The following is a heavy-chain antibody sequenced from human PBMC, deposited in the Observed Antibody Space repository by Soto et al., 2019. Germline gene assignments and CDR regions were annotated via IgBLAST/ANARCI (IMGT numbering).Heavy chain of an antibody. Sequence: GGSLRLSCAASGFTVSNNYLSWVRQVPGKGLQWVSLIYSDGGTDYAESVKGRFTISRDNSKNTLYLQMNSLKAEDTAIYYCATRMTTAPYWGQGTLVTVSS. D-gene: IGHD4-17*01. CDR1: GFTVSNNY. J-gene: IGHJ4*02. CDR3: ATRMTTAPY. CDR2: IYSDGGT. V-gene: IGHV3-66*01.